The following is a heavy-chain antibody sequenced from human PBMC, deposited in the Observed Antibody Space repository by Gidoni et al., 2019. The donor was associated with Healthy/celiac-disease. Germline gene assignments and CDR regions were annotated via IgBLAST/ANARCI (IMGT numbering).Heavy chain of an antibody. V-gene: IGHV4-34*01. D-gene: IGHD6-13*01. CDR1: GGSFSGYY. J-gene: IGHJ5*02. CDR2: INHSGST. CDR3: ARGRYSSSHSPHWVDP. Sequence: QVQLQQWGAGLLQPSETLSLTCAVYGGSFSGYYWSWIRQPPGKGLEWIEEINHSGSTNDNPSLKSRVTISVDTSKNQFSLKLSSVTAADTAVYYCARGRYSSSHSPHWVDPWGQGTLVTVSS.